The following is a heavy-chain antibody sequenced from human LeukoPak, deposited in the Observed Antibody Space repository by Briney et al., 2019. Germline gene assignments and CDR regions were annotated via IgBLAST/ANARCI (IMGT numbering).Heavy chain of an antibody. J-gene: IGHJ4*02. D-gene: IGHD1-26*01. Sequence: GGSLRLSCAASGFTFSSYGMHWVRQAPGKGLEWVAVISYDGSNKYYADPVKGRFTISRDNSKNTLYLQMNSLRAEDTAVYYCAKGSGSYELLDYWGQGTLVTVSS. CDR1: GFTFSSYG. V-gene: IGHV3-30*18. CDR2: ISYDGSNK. CDR3: AKGSGSYELLDY.